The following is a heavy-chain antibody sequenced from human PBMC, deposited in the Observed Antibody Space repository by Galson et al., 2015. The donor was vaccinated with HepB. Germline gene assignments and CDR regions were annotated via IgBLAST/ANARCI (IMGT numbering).Heavy chain of an antibody. CDR2: ISAYNGYT. V-gene: IGHV1-18*04. J-gene: IGHJ5*02. CDR3: ARVDKELRFLEWLVTYNWFDP. CDR1: GYIFATYG. Sequence: SVKVSCKASGYIFATYGITWARQAPGQGLEWMGWISAYNGYTNYAQKLQGRLTMTTDTSTSTAYMELRSLRSDDTAVYYCARVDKELRFLEWLVTYNWFDPWGQGTLVAVSS. D-gene: IGHD3-3*01.